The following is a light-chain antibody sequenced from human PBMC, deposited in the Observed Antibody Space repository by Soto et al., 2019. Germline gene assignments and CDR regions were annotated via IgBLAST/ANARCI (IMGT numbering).Light chain of an antibody. Sequence: EIVMTQSPASLSVSPGERATLSCRASQSVSSNLAWYQKKPDQAPRLLIYGASTRATGIPARFSGSGSGTEFTLTISSLQSEDFAVYYCQQYHNWPLTFGGGTKVDIK. J-gene: IGKJ4*01. V-gene: IGKV3-15*01. CDR3: QQYHNWPLT. CDR2: GAS. CDR1: QSVSSN.